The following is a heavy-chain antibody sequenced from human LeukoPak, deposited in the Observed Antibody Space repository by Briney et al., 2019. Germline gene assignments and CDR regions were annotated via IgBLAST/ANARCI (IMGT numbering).Heavy chain of an antibody. D-gene: IGHD6-6*01. CDR2: IYYSGST. CDR1: GGSISSYY. Sequence: PSETLSLTCTVSGGSISSYYWSWIRQPPGKGLEWIGYIYYSGSTNYNPSLKSRVTISVDTSKNQFSLKLSSVTAADTVVYYCARSSDRTYYYYMDVWGKGTTVTVSS. CDR3: ARSSDRTYYYYMDV. V-gene: IGHV4-59*01. J-gene: IGHJ6*03.